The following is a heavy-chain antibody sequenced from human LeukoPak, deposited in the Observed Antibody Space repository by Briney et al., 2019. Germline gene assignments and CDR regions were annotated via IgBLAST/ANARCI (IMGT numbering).Heavy chain of an antibody. CDR3: ARLPVGATSWTDY. V-gene: IGHV1-46*01. Sequence: ASVKVSCKASGYTFTTYYIHWVRQAPGQGLDWRGIINPSGGSTSYAQKFQGRVTMTRDMSTSTVYMELSSLRSEDTAVYYCARLPVGATSWTDYWGQGTLVTVSS. D-gene: IGHD1-26*01. CDR2: INPSGGST. J-gene: IGHJ4*02. CDR1: GYTFTTYY.